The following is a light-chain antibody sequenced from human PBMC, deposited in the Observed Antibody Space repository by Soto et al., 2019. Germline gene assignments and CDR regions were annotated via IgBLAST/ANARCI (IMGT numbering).Light chain of an antibody. CDR1: SNDIGAYKY. V-gene: IGLV2-14*01. Sequence: QSVLTQPASVSGSPGQSITISCTGSSNDIGAYKYVSWYLQHPGKAPKLIIFEVNNRPSGVSNRFSGSKSGNTASLTISGVQPEDEADYHCSSYTTIKTVVFGGGTQLTVL. CDR2: EVN. CDR3: SSYTTIKTVV. J-gene: IGLJ2*01.